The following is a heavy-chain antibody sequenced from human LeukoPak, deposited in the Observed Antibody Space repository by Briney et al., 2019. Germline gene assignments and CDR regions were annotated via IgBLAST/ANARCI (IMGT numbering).Heavy chain of an antibody. CDR1: GYSISSGYY. J-gene: IGHJ4*02. CDR2: VYHSGST. D-gene: IGHD3-3*01. V-gene: IGHV4-38-2*01. Sequence: PSETLSLTCAVSGYSISSGYYWGWIRQPPGKGLEWIGSVYHSGSTYYNPSLKSRVTISVDTSKNQFSLKLSSVTAADTAVYYCARPLFLEWLSFDYWGQGTLVTVSS. CDR3: ARPLFLEWLSFDY.